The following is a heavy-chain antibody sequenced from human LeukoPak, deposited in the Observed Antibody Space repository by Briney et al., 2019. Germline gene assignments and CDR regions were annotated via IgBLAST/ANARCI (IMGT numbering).Heavy chain of an antibody. V-gene: IGHV4-61*01. CDR1: GGSISSSSYY. J-gene: IGHJ6*02. Sequence: SETLSLTCTVSGGSISSSSYYWGWTRQPPGKGLEWIGYIYYSGSTNYNPSLKSRVTISVDTSKNQFSLKLSSVTAADTAVYYCAREEITMVRGVPFYYGMDVWGQGTTVTVSS. D-gene: IGHD3-10*01. CDR2: IYYSGST. CDR3: AREEITMVRGVPFYYGMDV.